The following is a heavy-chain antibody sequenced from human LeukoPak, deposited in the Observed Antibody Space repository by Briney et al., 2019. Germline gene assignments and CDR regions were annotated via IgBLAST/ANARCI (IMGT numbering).Heavy chain of an antibody. Sequence: GGSLRLSCAASGFTVSSNYMSWVRQAPGKGLEWVSVIYSGGSTYYADSVKGRFTISRDNSKNTLYLQMNSLRAEDTAVYYCARTTVTNPYYYYMDVWGKGTTVTISS. CDR3: ARTTVTNPYYYYMDV. J-gene: IGHJ6*03. CDR1: GFTVSSNY. CDR2: IYSGGST. D-gene: IGHD4-17*01. V-gene: IGHV3-53*01.